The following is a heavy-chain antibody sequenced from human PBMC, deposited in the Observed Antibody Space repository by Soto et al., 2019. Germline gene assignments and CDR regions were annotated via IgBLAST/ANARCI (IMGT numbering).Heavy chain of an antibody. CDR1: GFTFSSYA. J-gene: IGHJ4*02. V-gene: IGHV3-23*01. D-gene: IGHD3-22*01. Sequence: EVQLLESGGGLVQPGGSLRLSCAASGFTFSSYAMSWVRQAPGKGLELVSAISGSGGSTYYADSVKGRFTISRDNSNNTLYLQMSSLRADDTDVYYCAKDPYYYDSSGYYVGSTFWCQGTLVNVYS. CDR3: AKDPYYYDSSGYYVGSTF. CDR2: ISGSGGST.